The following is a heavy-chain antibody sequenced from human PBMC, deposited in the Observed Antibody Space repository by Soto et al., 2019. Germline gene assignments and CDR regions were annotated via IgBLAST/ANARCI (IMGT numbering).Heavy chain of an antibody. Sequence: GGSLRLSCAASGFTFSSYAMSWVRQAPGKGLEWVSAISGSGGSTYYADSVKGRFTISRDNSKNTLYLQMNSLRAEDTAVYYCAKDSHSGSYLDYFFDYWGQGTLVTVSS. D-gene: IGHD1-26*01. V-gene: IGHV3-23*01. CDR2: ISGSGGST. CDR3: AKDSHSGSYLDYFFDY. CDR1: GFTFSSYA. J-gene: IGHJ4*02.